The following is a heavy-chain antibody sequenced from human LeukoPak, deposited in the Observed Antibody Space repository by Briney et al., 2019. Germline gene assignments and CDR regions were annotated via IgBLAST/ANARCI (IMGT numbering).Heavy chain of an antibody. CDR1: GDSISSRTYY. D-gene: IGHD2-21*02. CDR3: ARGVVTAHQTLDS. V-gene: IGHV4-39*01. Sequence: SETLSLTCTVSGDSISSRTYYWGCIRQPPGQGLEWIGSIYSGSTFYNPSLKSRVTISIDTSKNQFSLKLSSVTAADTAVYYCARGVVTAHQTLDSWGRGTLVTVSS. J-gene: IGHJ4*02. CDR2: IYSGST.